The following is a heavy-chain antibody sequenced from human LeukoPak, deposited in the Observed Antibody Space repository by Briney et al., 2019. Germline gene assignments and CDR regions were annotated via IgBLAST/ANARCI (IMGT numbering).Heavy chain of an antibody. CDR1: GGSFSGYY. CDR2: INHSGST. V-gene: IGHV4-34*01. Sequence: SETLSLTCAVYGGSFSGYYWSWIRQPPGKGLEWIGEINHSGSTNYNPSLKSRVTISVDTSKNQFSLKLSSVTAADTAVYYCARDAPYSGGCCAFDIWGQGTTVTVSS. D-gene: IGHD6-19*01. CDR3: ARDAPYSGGCCAFDI. J-gene: IGHJ3*02.